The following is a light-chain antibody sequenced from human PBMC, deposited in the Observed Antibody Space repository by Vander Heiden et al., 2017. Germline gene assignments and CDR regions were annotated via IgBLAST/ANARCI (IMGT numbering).Light chain of an antibody. CDR2: WAS. CDR3: QQFYSTPT. J-gene: IGKJ1*01. Sequence: DIVMTQSPDSLSVSLGERATIHCKSSQSVLYISNNKNYLAWYQQRPGQPPKLLIYWASTRESGVPERFSGSGSGTDFTLTISSLQAEDVAVYYCQQFYSTPTFGQGTRVEIQ. V-gene: IGKV4-1*01. CDR1: QSVLYISNNKNY.